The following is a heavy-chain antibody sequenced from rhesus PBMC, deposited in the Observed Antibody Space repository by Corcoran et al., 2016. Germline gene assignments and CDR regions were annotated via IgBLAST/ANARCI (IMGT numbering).Heavy chain of an antibody. CDR2: IDWDDTK. CDR1: GLSVSTAGTG. V-gene: IGHV2-95*01. CDR3: VGVACSGIYCPSDRYDLDS. Sequence: QATLKASGPAPVKPTQTRTLTCTSSGLSVSTAGTGGGRIRELPGKARDGSACIDWDDTKYYSTSLNSQLTISMDTSENHVVLTMTNMDPVDTGTYFCVGVACSGIYCPSDRYDLDSWGQGVVVAVSS. J-gene: IGHJ6*01. D-gene: IGHD2-27*01.